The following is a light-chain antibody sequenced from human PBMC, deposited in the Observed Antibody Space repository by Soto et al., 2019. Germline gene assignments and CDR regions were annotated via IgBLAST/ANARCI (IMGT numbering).Light chain of an antibody. Sequence: DIVMTQSPDSLAVSLGERATINCKSSQSVLSSFNNKNQLACYQHKPGQPPKLLIYWASTRESGVPDRFSGSGSGTDFTLTIASLQAEDVAIYFCQHYYTTPVTFGQGTRLEIK. CDR3: QHYYTTPVT. J-gene: IGKJ5*01. CDR2: WAS. CDR1: QSVLSSFNNKNQ. V-gene: IGKV4-1*01.